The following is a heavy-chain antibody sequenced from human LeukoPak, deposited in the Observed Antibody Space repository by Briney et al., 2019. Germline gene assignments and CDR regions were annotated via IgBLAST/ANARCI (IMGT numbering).Heavy chain of an antibody. CDR1: GGSISSSSYY. J-gene: IGHJ4*02. D-gene: IGHD1-26*01. Sequence: SETLSLTCTVSGGSISSSSYYWGWIRQPPGKGLEWIGSIYYSGSTYYNPSLTSRDTISVDTSKNQLSLKLGSVTAADTAVYYCARQRGGRSAYGEFDYWGQGTLVTVSS. CDR3: ARQRGGRSAYGEFDY. V-gene: IGHV4-39*01. CDR2: IYYSGST.